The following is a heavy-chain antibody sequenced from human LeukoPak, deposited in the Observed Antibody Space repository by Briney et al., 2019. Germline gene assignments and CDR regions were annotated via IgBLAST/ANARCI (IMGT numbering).Heavy chain of an antibody. J-gene: IGHJ5*02. CDR1: GGTFSSYA. V-gene: IGHV1-69*04. CDR2: IIPILGIA. Sequence: SVKVSCKASGGTFSSYAISWVRQAPGQGLEWMGRIIPILGIANYAQKFQGRVTITADKSTSTAYMELSSLRSEDTAVYYCASSMARGVISFDPWGQGTLVTVSS. CDR3: ASSMARGVISFDP. D-gene: IGHD3-10*01.